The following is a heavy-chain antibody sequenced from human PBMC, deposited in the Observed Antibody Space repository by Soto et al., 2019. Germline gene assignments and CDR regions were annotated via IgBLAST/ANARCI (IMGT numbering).Heavy chain of an antibody. D-gene: IGHD2-2*01. Sequence: QLQLQESGSGLVKPSQTLSLTCAVSGGSISSGGYSWSWIRQPPGKGLEWIWYIYHSGSTYYNPSLKSGVTLSVDKSQNQFPLKLSSVTAADTAVYYCARGDGVLVPAALDYWGQGTLVTVSS. CDR3: ARGDGVLVPAALDY. CDR1: GGSISSGGYS. V-gene: IGHV4-30-2*01. CDR2: IYHSGST. J-gene: IGHJ4*02.